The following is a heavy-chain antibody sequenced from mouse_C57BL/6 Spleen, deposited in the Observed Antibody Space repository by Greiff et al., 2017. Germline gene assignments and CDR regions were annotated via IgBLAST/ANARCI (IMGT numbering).Heavy chain of an antibody. CDR2: IYPGDGDT. CDR3: ARWEAY. V-gene: IGHV1-82*01. CDR1: GYAFSSSW. Sequence: VQLQQSGPELVKPGASVKISCKASGYAFSSSWMNWVKQRPGKGLEWIGRIYPGDGDTNYNGKFKGKATLTADKSSSTAYMQLSSLPSEDSAVYFCARWEAYWGQGTLVTVSA. J-gene: IGHJ3*01. D-gene: IGHD4-1*01.